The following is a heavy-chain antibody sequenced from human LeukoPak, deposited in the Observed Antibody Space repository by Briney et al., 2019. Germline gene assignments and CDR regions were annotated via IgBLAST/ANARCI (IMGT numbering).Heavy chain of an antibody. CDR1: GGSISSYY. D-gene: IGHD3-16*02. J-gene: IGHJ4*02. V-gene: IGHV4-59*01. CDR2: IYYSGST. CDR3: ARAAGDYVWGSYRQYYFDY. Sequence: PSETLSLTCTVSGGSISSYYWSWLRQPPGKGLEWIGYIYYSGSTNYNPSLKSRVTISVDTSKNQFSLKLSSVTAADTAVYYCARAAGDYVWGSYRQYYFDYWGQGTLVTVSS.